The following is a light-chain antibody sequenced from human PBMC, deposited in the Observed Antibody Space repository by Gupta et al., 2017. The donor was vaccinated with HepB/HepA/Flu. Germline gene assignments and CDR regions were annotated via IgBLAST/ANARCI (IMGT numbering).Light chain of an antibody. V-gene: IGLV4-69*01. CDR2: LNSDGSH. Sequence: QLVLTKSPSASASLGASVKLTCTLSSGHNNYAIAWHQQQPEKGPRYLMKLNSDGSHSKGDGIPDRFSGSSSGAERYLTISSLQSEDEADYYGQTWGTEGVFGGGTKLTVL. J-gene: IGLJ2*01. CDR3: QTWGTEGV. CDR1: SGHNNYA.